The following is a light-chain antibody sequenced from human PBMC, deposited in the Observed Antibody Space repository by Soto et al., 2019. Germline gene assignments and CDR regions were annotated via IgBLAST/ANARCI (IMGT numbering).Light chain of an antibody. J-gene: IGKJ1*01. CDR2: DAS. V-gene: IGKV3-11*01. CDR1: QSVSSY. Sequence: EIVLTQSPATLTLSPGQRATLSCRASQSVSSYLAWYQQKPGQAPRLLIYDASNRATGIPARFSGSGSGTDFTLTISRLEPEDFAVYYCQEYGMSRTFGQGTKVDIK. CDR3: QEYGMSRT.